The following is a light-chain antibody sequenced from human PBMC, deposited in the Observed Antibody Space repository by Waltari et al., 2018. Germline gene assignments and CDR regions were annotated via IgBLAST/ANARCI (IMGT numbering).Light chain of an antibody. CDR2: WAS. CDR1: PSRFYTSTNKNY. J-gene: IGKJ1*01. CDR3: QQVYSRPWT. Sequence: DIVMTQSPYSLAVSLGERPTISGTSSPSRFYTSTNKNYLACDQKKPGQPPILLVSWASTRESGVPDRFSGSGSETEFTLTINGLQAEDVAVYYCQQVYSRPWTFGQGTRV. V-gene: IGKV4-1*01.